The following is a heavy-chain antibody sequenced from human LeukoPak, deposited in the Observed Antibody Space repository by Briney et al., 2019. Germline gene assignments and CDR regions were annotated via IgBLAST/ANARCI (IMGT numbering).Heavy chain of an antibody. CDR1: GGSISSGSYY. J-gene: IGHJ4*02. CDR2: IYTSGNT. V-gene: IGHV4-61*02. Sequence: PSETLSLTCTVSGGSISSGSYYWSWIRQPAGKGLEWIGRIYTSGNTDYNPSLKSRVTISVGTSKNQFSLRLSSVTAADTAVYYCARGGVVLMYDYWGQGTLVTVSS. D-gene: IGHD2-2*01. CDR3: ARGGVVLMYDY.